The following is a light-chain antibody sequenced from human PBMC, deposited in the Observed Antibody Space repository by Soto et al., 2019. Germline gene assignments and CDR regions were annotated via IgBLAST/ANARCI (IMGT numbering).Light chain of an antibody. Sequence: DIQMTQSPSTLSASVGDRVTITCRASQSISSFLNWYQQRPGKAPKLLISSASRLQSGVTSRFSSSGTGTDFTLTISSLQPEDFATYYCQQSYSAPPTFGQGTKVDI. J-gene: IGKJ1*01. V-gene: IGKV1-39*01. CDR3: QQSYSAPPT. CDR2: SAS. CDR1: QSISSF.